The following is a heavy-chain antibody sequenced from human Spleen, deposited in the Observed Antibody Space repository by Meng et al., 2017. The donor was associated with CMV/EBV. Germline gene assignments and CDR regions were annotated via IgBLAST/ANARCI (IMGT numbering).Heavy chain of an antibody. V-gene: IGHV3-23*01. Sequence: GESLKISCAASGFTFSSYAMSWVRQAPGKGLEWVSAISGSGDDTYYADSVKGRFAISRGKFKNTLYLEMKSLRAEDSALYYCAITHVAVDYWGQGTLVTVSS. CDR2: ISGSGDDT. CDR3: AITHVAVDY. D-gene: IGHD6-13*01. J-gene: IGHJ4*02. CDR1: GFTFSSYA.